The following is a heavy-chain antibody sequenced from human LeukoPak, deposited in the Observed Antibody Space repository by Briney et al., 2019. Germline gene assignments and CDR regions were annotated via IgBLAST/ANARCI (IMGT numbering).Heavy chain of an antibody. J-gene: IGHJ6*03. CDR2: IRSDGINK. Sequence: GGSLRLSCAASGFTFNNYGMHWVRQAPGKGLEWVAFIRSDGINKYHADSVKGRFTISRDNSKDTLYLQMNSLRAEDTAVYYCARDNYYYYMDVWGKGTTVTISS. CDR1: GFTFNNYG. CDR3: ARDNYYYYMDV. V-gene: IGHV3-30*02.